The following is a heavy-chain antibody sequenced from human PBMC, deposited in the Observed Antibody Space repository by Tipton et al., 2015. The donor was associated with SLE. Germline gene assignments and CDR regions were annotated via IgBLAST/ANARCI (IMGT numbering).Heavy chain of an antibody. CDR2: IGGGGGNT. J-gene: IGHJ6*02. CDR1: GFTFSAYA. Sequence: SLRLSCVASGFTFSAYAMTWVRQAPGKGLEWVSAIGGGGGNTYYADSVKGRFTIFRDNSKNTLYLQMYSLRAEDTAVYYCAKDTSDFWGGHRLRADYGMDVWGQGTTVTISS. V-gene: IGHV3-23*01. CDR3: AKDTSDFWGGHRLRADYGMDV. D-gene: IGHD3-3*01.